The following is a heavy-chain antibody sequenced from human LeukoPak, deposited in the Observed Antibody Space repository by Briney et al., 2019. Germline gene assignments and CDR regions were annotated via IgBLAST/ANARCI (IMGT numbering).Heavy chain of an antibody. CDR2: INHSGST. CDR3: ARGLTEATSRAFDY. Sequence: SETLSLTCAVYGGSFSGYYWSWIRQPPGKGLEWIGEINHSGSTNYNPSLKSRVTISVDTSKNQFSLKLSSVTAADTAVYYCARGLTEATSRAFDYWGQGTLVTVSS. CDR1: GGSFSGYY. J-gene: IGHJ4*02. V-gene: IGHV4-34*01.